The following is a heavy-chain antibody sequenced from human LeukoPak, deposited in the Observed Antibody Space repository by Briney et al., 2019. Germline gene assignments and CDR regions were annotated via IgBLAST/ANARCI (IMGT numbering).Heavy chain of an antibody. CDR3: AKDPSDSPMYYFDY. Sequence: GRSLRLSCAASGFTFDDYAMHWVRHAPGKGLEWVSGISWNSGSIGYADSVKGRFTISRDNAKNSLYLQMNSLRAEDTALYYCAKDPSDSPMYYFDYWGQGTLVTVSS. CDR1: GFTFDDYA. V-gene: IGHV3-9*01. J-gene: IGHJ4*02. CDR2: ISWNSGSI.